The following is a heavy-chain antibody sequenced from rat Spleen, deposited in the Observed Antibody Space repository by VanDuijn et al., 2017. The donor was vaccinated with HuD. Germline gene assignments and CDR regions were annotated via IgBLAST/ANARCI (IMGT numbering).Heavy chain of an antibody. CDR3: TRDHRDYFDY. CDR1: GXXXSDXX. CDR2: SSPGGGTT. D-gene: IGHD1-7*01. Sequence: EVQLAESGGGXXQPGXXLKLSCXXXGXXXSDXXXAWXXXAPTRGLAMVASSSPGGGTTYYPDSMKGRFTISRDNAKSTRYLQMNSLRSGDTATDYCTRDHRDYFDYWGQGVMVTVSS. J-gene: IGHJ2*01. V-gene: IGHV5-27*01.